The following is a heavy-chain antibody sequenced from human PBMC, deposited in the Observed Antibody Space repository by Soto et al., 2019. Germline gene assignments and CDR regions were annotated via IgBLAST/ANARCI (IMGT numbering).Heavy chain of an antibody. Sequence: GALILSCAASGLIFRNYKLHCVRRVPGKGLVWVSRMNTDVSITGYADSVKGRFTVSRADAKNTMYMQMSSLPADDSAVYYCARDTNALHYWGQGTLVTVSS. CDR3: ARDTNALHY. CDR2: MNTDVSIT. CDR1: GLIFRNYK. D-gene: IGHD2-2*01. V-gene: IGHV3-74*01. J-gene: IGHJ4*02.